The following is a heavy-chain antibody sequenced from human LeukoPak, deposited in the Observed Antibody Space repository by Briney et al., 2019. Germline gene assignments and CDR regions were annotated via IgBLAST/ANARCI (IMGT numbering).Heavy chain of an antibody. Sequence: ASVKVSCKASGYTFTGYYMHWVRQAPGQGLEWMGWINPNSGGTNYAQKFQGRVTMIRDTSISTAYMELSRLRSDDTAVYYCARVSGSPSRYYYGMDVWGQGTTVTVSS. CDR3: ARVSGSPSRYYYGMDV. CDR2: INPNSGGT. V-gene: IGHV1-2*02. CDR1: GYTFTGYY. J-gene: IGHJ6*02. D-gene: IGHD1-26*01.